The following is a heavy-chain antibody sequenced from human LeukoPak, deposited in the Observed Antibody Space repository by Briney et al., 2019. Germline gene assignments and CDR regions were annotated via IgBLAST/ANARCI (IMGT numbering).Heavy chain of an antibody. CDR2: IIPIFGTA. CDR3: ARGGITMIPAAFDI. D-gene: IGHD3-22*01. CDR1: GGTFSSYA. V-gene: IGHV1-69*13. Sequence: SVKVSCMASGGTFSSYAISWVRQAPGQGLEWMGGIIPIFGTANYAQKFQGRVTITADESTSTAYMELSSLRSEDTAVYYCARGGITMIPAAFDIWGQGTMVTVSS. J-gene: IGHJ3*02.